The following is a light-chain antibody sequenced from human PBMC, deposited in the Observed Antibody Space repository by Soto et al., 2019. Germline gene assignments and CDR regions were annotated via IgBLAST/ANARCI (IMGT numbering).Light chain of an antibody. CDR1: SSDVGGYNF. Sequence: QSALTQPASVSGSPGQSITISCTGTSSDVGGYNFVSWYQQHPDKAPKLMIYDVTNRPSGVSNRFSGSKSVNTASLTISGLQAEDEADYYCCSYTSISTYVFGTGTKVTVL. V-gene: IGLV2-14*01. J-gene: IGLJ1*01. CDR3: CSYTSISTYV. CDR2: DVT.